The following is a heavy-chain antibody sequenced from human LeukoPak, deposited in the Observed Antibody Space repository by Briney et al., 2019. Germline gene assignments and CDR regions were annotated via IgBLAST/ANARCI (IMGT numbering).Heavy chain of an antibody. CDR1: GGSISSYY. Sequence: SETLSLTCTVSGGSISSYYWSWIRQPPGKGLEWIGYIYYSGSTNYNPSLKSRVTISVDTSKNQFSLKLGSVTAADTAVYYCARFLTYYYGSGSYNYFDYWGQGTLVTVSS. CDR2: IYYSGST. J-gene: IGHJ4*02. CDR3: ARFLTYYYGSGSYNYFDY. V-gene: IGHV4-59*12. D-gene: IGHD3-10*01.